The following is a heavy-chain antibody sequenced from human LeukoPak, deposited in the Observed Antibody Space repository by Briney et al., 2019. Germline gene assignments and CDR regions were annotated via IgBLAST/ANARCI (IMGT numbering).Heavy chain of an antibody. CDR3: TRRPVVAAVAGTLTGS. V-gene: IGHV3-73*01. J-gene: IGHJ5*02. Sequence: GGSLRLSCAASGFTFSGSAMHWVRQASGRGLEWVGRIRSKANSYATAYAASVKGRFTISRDDSKNTAYLQMNSLKTEDTAVYYCTRRPVVAAVAGTLTGSWGQGTLVTDSS. D-gene: IGHD6-19*01. CDR1: GFTFSGSA. CDR2: IRSKANSYAT.